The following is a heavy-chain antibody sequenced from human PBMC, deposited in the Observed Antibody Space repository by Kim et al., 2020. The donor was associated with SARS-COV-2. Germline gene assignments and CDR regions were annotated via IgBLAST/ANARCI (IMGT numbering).Heavy chain of an antibody. D-gene: IGHD4-17*01. Sequence: GGSLRLSCEASGFSFSSHEINWVRQAPGKGLEWISYVSANGRTIYYADSVKGRFTISRDNAKNSLYMQMNSLRAEDTAVYYCARETTVSPDGLDIWGQGTMVTV. V-gene: IGHV3-48*03. CDR1: GFSFSSHE. CDR2: VSANGRTI. CDR3: ARETTVSPDGLDI. J-gene: IGHJ3*02.